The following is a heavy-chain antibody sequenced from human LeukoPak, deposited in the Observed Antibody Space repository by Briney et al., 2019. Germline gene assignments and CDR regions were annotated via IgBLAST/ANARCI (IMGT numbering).Heavy chain of an antibody. V-gene: IGHV3-21*01. CDR2: ISSSSSYI. Sequence: GGSLRLSCAASGFTFSSYSMNWVRQAPGKGLEWVSSISSSSSYIYYADSVKGRFTISRDNAKNSLYLQMNSLRAEGTAVYYCAREWSGIAAAGTGGVWTWFDPWGQGTLVTVSS. CDR1: GFTFSSYS. CDR3: AREWSGIAAAGTGGVWTWFDP. D-gene: IGHD6-13*01. J-gene: IGHJ5*02.